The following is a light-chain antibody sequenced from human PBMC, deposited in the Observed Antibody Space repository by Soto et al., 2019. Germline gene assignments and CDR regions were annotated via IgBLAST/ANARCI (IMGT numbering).Light chain of an antibody. J-gene: IGLJ3*02. Sequence: QSALTQPRSVSGSPGQSVTVSCTGTSSDVGGYDYVSWYQQHPGKVPKLMIYDVSHRPSGVPDRFSGSKSGNTASLTISGLQAEDEADYYCCSYAGSHTWVFGGGTKLTVL. V-gene: IGLV2-11*01. CDR3: CSYAGSHTWV. CDR1: SSDVGGYDY. CDR2: DVS.